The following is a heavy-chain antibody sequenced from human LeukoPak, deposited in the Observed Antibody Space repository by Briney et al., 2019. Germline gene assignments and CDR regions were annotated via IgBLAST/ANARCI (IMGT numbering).Heavy chain of an antibody. V-gene: IGHV4-30-2*01. D-gene: IGHD3-10*01. CDR2: IYHSGST. Sequence: PSETLSLTCAVSGGSISSGGYSWSWIRQPPGKGLEWIGYIYHSGSTYYNPSLKSRVTISVDRSKNQFSLKLSSVTAADTAVYYCARMDDVYYYGSRSISPGWFDPWGQGTLITVSS. CDR3: ARMDDVYYYGSRSISPGWFDP. J-gene: IGHJ5*02. CDR1: GGSISSGGYS.